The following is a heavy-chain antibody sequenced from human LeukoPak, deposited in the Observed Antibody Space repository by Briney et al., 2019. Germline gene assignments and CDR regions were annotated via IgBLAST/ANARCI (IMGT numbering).Heavy chain of an antibody. CDR2: ISTSGGTI. J-gene: IGHJ4*02. Sequence: PGGSLRLSCAASGFTFTSYNMNWVRQAPGKGLEWVSYISTSGGTIYYADSVKGRFTISRDSAKTSLYLQMSSLRADDTAVYNCARDKDTLDSWGQGTLVTVSS. V-gene: IGHV3-48*04. CDR1: GFTFTSYN. CDR3: ARDKDTLDS.